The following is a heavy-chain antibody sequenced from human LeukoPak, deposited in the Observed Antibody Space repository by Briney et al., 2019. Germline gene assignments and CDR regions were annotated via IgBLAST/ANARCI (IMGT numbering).Heavy chain of an antibody. J-gene: IGHJ5*02. CDR3: AKVRSFNWFDP. CDR2: ISGSGGST. D-gene: IGHD3-10*01. Sequence: PGGSLRLSCAASGFTFSSYAMSWVRQAPGKGLEWVSTISGSGGSTYCAGSVKGRFTISRDNSKNTLYLQMNSLRAEDTAVYYCAKVRSFNWFDPWGQGTLVTVSS. V-gene: IGHV3-23*01. CDR1: GFTFSSYA.